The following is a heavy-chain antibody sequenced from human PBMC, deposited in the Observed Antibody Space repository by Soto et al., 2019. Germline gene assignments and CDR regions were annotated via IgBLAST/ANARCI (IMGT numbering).Heavy chain of an antibody. CDR3: ARGVGATNRRAYYYYGMDV. CDR1: GGTFSNYG. CDR2: IIPLFATT. J-gene: IGHJ6*02. D-gene: IGHD1-26*01. Sequence: GASVKVSCKASGGTFSNYGISWVRQAPGQGLEWMGGIIPLFATTDYAQKLQGRVTITADESTSTAYMDVRSLRSEDTAVYYCARGVGATNRRAYYYYGMDVWGQGTTVTVSS. V-gene: IGHV1-69*13.